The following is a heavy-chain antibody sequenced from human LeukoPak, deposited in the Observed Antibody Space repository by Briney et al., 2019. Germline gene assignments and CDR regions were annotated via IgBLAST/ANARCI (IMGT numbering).Heavy chain of an antibody. CDR3: ARLFGGIMYYDFWSGYYGDAFDI. J-gene: IGHJ3*02. D-gene: IGHD3-3*01. V-gene: IGHV4-38-2*01. Sequence: PSETLSLTCAVSGYSISSGYYWGWIRQPPGKGLEWIGSIYHSGSTYYNPSLKSRVTISVDTSKNQFSLKLSSVTAADTAVYYCARLFGGIMYYDFWSGYYGDAFDIWGQGTMVTVSS. CDR2: IYHSGST. CDR1: GYSISSGYY.